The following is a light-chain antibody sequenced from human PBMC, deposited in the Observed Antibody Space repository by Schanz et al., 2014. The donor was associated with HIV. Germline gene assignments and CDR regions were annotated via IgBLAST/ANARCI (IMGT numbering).Light chain of an antibody. J-gene: IGLJ2*01. V-gene: IGLV2-8*01. CDR1: NSDVGGHNY. CDR2: EVT. Sequence: QSALTQPPSASGSPGQSVTISCTGTNSDVGGHNYVSWFQQHPGKAPRLIIYEVTKRPSGVPNRFSGSKSGNTASLTVSELLAEDEGDYYCSSLAADNTLVFGGGTKLTVL. CDR3: SSLAADNTLV.